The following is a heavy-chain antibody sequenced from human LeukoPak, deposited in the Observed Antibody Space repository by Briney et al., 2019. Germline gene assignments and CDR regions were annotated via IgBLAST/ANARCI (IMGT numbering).Heavy chain of an antibody. J-gene: IGHJ4*02. D-gene: IGHD3-10*01. CDR2: IYYSGST. CDR1: GGSISSYY. V-gene: IGHV4-59*01. CDR3: ARGGNSYGSGSYYPDY. Sequence: SETLSLTCTVSGGSISSYYWSWIRQPPGKGLEWIGYIYYSGSTNYNPSLKSRVTISVDTSKNQFSLKLSSVTAADTAVYYCARGGNSYGSGSYYPDYWGQGTLVSVSS.